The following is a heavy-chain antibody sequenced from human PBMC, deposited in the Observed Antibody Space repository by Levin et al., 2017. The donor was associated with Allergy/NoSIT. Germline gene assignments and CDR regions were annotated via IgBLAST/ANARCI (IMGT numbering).Heavy chain of an antibody. CDR2: IWYDGSNK. CDR1: GFTFSSYG. CDR3: ARDGDGSGSYYNGGGFDP. Sequence: GESLKISCAASGFTFSSYGMHWVRQAPGKGLEWVAVIWYDGSNKYYADSVKGRFTISRDNSKNTLYLQMNSLRAEDTAVYYCARDGDGSGSYYNGGGFDPWGQGTLVTVSS. V-gene: IGHV3-33*01. J-gene: IGHJ5*02. D-gene: IGHD3-10*01.